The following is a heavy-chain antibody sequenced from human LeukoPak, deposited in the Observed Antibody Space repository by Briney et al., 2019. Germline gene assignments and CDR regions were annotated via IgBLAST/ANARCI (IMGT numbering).Heavy chain of an antibody. CDR3: ARWATQGGSPMDFDY. CDR2: INHSGST. Sequence: KPSETLSLTCAVYGGSFSGYYWSWIRQPPGKGLEWIGEINHSGSTNYNPSLKSRVTISVDTSKNQFSLKLSSVTAADTAVYYCARWATQGGSPMDFDYWGQGTLVTVSS. J-gene: IGHJ4*02. V-gene: IGHV4-34*01. D-gene: IGHD3-16*01. CDR1: GGSFSGYY.